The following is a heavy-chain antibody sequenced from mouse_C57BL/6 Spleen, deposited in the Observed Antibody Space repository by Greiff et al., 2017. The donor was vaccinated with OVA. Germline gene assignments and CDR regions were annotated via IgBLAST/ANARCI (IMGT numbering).Heavy chain of an antibody. CDR1: GYSITSGYY. J-gene: IGHJ4*01. D-gene: IGHD2-4*01. V-gene: IGHV3-6*01. Sequence: EVKLMESGPGLVKPSQSLSLTCSVTGYSITSGYYWNWIRQFPGNKLEWMGYISYDGSNNYNPSLKNRISITRDTSKNQFFLKLNSVTTEDTATYYCARGGWDYEGYAMDYWGQGTSVTVSS. CDR3: ARGGWDYEGYAMDY. CDR2: ISYDGSN.